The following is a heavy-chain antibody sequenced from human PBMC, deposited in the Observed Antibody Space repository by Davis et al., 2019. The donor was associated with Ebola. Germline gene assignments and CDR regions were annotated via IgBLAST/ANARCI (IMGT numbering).Heavy chain of an antibody. CDR3: ARGDGGDYEGGYYYYSMDV. D-gene: IGHD4-17*01. J-gene: IGHJ6*02. CDR1: GGTFSSYA. V-gene: IGHV1-46*01. Sequence: AASVKVSCKASGGTFSSYAISWVRQAPGQGLEWMGIINPSGGSTSYAQKFQGRVTMTRDTSTSTVYMELSSLRSEDTAVYYCARGDGGDYEGGYYYYSMDVWGQGTTVTVSS. CDR2: INPSGGST.